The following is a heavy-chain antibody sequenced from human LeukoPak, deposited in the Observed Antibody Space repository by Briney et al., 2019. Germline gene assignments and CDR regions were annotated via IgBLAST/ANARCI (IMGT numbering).Heavy chain of an antibody. V-gene: IGHV3-23*01. CDR2: ISGSGGST. CDR3: AKWKYYYDSSGYDGMDV. D-gene: IGHD3-22*01. CDR1: GFTFSSYA. Sequence: GGSLRLSCAASGFTFSSYAMSWVRQASGKGLEWVSAISGSGGSTYYADSVKGRFTISRDNSENTLYLQMNSLRAEDTAVYYCAKWKYYYDSSGYDGMDVWGQGTTVTVSS. J-gene: IGHJ6*02.